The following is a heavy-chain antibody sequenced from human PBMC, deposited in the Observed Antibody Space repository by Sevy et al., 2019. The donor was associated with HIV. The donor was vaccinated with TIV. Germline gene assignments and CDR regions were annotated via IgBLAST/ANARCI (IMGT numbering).Heavy chain of an antibody. J-gene: IGHJ5*02. CDR1: GFTFSDYY. V-gene: IGHV3-11*01. CDR2: ISRSGSTI. D-gene: IGHD3-22*01. Sequence: GVLRLSCAASGFTFSDYYMSWIRQAPGKGLEWVSYISRSGSTINYADSVKGRFTISRDNAKNSLYLQINSLRAEDTAVYYCARENTMIEEPGWFDPWGQRTLVTVSS. CDR3: ARENTMIEEPGWFDP.